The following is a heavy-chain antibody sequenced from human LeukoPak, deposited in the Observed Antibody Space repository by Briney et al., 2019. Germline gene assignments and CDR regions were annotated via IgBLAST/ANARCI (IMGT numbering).Heavy chain of an antibody. CDR1: GFTFSNYA. CDR3: ARTKYGGNDDAFDI. CDR2: LTYDGGSN. D-gene: IGHD4-23*01. V-gene: IGHV3-30-3*01. Sequence: GGSLRLSCTASGFTFSNYAMHWVRQAPGKGLEWVAVLTYDGGSNYYADSVKGRFSISRDNSKNTLYLQMNSLRAEDTAIYYCARTKYGGNDDAFDIWGQGTMVTVSS. J-gene: IGHJ3*02.